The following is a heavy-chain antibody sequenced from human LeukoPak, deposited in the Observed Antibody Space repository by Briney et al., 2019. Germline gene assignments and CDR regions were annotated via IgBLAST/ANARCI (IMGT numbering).Heavy chain of an antibody. CDR2: IRSKDKKYTT. CDR3: ARVAPYCGGDCYSRFLDY. J-gene: IGHJ4*02. D-gene: IGHD2-21*02. Sequence: GGSLRLSCAASAFTFSAHYMDWVRQAPGKGLEWVGRIRSKDKKYTTEYAASVKGRFTISRDDSKNSLYLQMDSLRTEDTAVYYCARVAPYCGGDCYSRFLDYWGQGTLVTVSS. V-gene: IGHV3-72*01. CDR1: AFTFSAHY.